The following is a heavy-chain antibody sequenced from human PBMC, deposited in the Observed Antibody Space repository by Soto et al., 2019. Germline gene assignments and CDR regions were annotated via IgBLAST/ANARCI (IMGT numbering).Heavy chain of an antibody. CDR1: GFTFSSYA. Sequence: GGSLRLSCAASGFTFSSYAMSWVRQAPGKGLEWISAITGSGGSTYYADSVKGRFTISRDNSKNTLFLQLNSLRAEDTATYYCTKGSAGSRPYYFVYWGQGSLVTVSS. CDR3: TKGSAGSRPYYFVY. J-gene: IGHJ4*02. CDR2: ITGSGGST. V-gene: IGHV3-23*01. D-gene: IGHD6-13*01.